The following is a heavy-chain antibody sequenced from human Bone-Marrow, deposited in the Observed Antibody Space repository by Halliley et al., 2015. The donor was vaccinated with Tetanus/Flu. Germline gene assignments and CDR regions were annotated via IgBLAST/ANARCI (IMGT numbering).Heavy chain of an antibody. V-gene: IGHV3-11*01. CDR1: GFRFSGCY. D-gene: IGHD3-3*02. CDR2: ISTTADTI. J-gene: IGHJ6*02. CDR3: ARENIFGVVLGDGLDV. Sequence: SLRLSCVGSGFRFSGCYMSWIRQAPGKGLEWVSYISTTADTIYYTDSVKGRFTISRDNAEKSLYLEMNSLRAEDTAVYYCARENIFGVVLGDGLDVWGQGTTVTVSS.